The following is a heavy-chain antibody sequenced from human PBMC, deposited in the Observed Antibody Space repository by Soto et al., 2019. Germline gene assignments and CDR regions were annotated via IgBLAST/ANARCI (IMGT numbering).Heavy chain of an antibody. CDR2: IWYDGSNK. J-gene: IGHJ6*03. D-gene: IGHD2-15*01. CDR3: ARDGCRGGSCYPFSYYYYYYMDV. CDR1: GFTFSSYG. V-gene: IGHV3-33*01. Sequence: GGSLRLSCAASGFTFSSYGMHWVRQAPGKGLEWVAVIWYDGSNKYYADSVKGRFTISRDNSKNTLYLQMNSLRAEDTAVYYCARDGCRGGSCYPFSYYYYYYMDVWGKGTTVTVSS.